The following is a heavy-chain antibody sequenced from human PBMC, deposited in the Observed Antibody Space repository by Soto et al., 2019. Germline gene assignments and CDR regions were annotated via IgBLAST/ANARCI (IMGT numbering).Heavy chain of an antibody. J-gene: IGHJ4*02. D-gene: IGHD2-2*01. V-gene: IGHV3-30-3*01. CDR2: VSYDGNNK. CDR3: ATPTSSPYLAY. Sequence: PGGSLRLSCAASGFTFSRFALHWVRQAPGKGLEWVALVSYDGNNKFYADSVKGRFTISRDNSKKTLHLQMNGLRAEDTAVYYCATPTSSPYLAYWGQGTLVTVSS. CDR1: GFTFSRFA.